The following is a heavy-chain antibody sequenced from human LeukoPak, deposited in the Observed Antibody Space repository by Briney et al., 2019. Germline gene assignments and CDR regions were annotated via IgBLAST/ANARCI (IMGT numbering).Heavy chain of an antibody. CDR3: ARGPARRAAAGPIYYYYMDV. J-gene: IGHJ6*03. V-gene: IGHV1-2*02. D-gene: IGHD6-13*01. CDR1: GHTFTGYY. CDR2: INPNSGGT. Sequence: GGSVKVSCKASGHTFTGYYMHWVRQAPGQGLEWMGWINPNSGGTNYAQKFQGRVTMTRDTSISTAYMELSRLRSDDTAVYYCARGPARRAAAGPIYYYYMDVWGKGTTVTVSS.